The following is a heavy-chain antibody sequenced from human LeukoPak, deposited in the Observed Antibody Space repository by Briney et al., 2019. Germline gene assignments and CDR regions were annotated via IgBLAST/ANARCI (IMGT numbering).Heavy chain of an antibody. J-gene: IGHJ5*02. Sequence: SETLSLTCAVYGGSFSGYYWSWIRQPPGKGLEWIGYIYYSGSTNYNPSLKSRVTISVDTSKNQFSLKLSSVTAADTAVYYCARDRAPHYYDSSGYSPYNWFDPWGQGTLVTVSS. CDR2: IYYSGST. V-gene: IGHV4-59*12. D-gene: IGHD3-22*01. CDR1: GGSFSGYY. CDR3: ARDRAPHYYDSSGYSPYNWFDP.